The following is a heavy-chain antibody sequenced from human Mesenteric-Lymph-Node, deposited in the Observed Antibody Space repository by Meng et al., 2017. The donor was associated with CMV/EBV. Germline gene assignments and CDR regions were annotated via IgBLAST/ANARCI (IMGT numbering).Heavy chain of an antibody. J-gene: IGHJ3*01. Sequence: GESLKISCAASGFTFSSYWMHWVRQAPGKGLVWVSRINSDGSSTSYADSVKGRFTISRDNPKSSLFLQMNSLRVEDTAVYYCVRGFGGGYEWGQGAMVTVSS. V-gene: IGHV3-74*01. CDR1: GFTFSSYW. CDR3: VRGFGGGYE. D-gene: IGHD5-12*01. CDR2: INSDGSST.